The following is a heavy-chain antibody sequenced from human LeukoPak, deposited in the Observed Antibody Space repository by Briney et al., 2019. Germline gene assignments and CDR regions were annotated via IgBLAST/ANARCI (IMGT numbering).Heavy chain of an antibody. CDR1: GFTVSSNY. CDR3: ARGSSSGFELDY. Sequence: GGSLRLSCAASGFTVSSNYMSWVRQPPGGGLEWVSVIYSTGSTYYAASVKGRFTISRDNSKSTLYLQMNSLRGEDTAVYYCARGSSSGFELDYWGQGTLVTVSS. V-gene: IGHV3-53*01. D-gene: IGHD6-19*01. CDR2: IYSTGST. J-gene: IGHJ4*02.